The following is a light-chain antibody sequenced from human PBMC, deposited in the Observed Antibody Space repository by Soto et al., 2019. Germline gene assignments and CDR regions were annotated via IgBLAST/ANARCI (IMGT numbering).Light chain of an antibody. CDR3: HQAASCPLT. V-gene: IGKV1-12*01. J-gene: IGKJ5*01. Sequence: QVRESPSSVAASVKDRVTITCRASQGISSWLAWYQQKPGKAPKLLIYAASSLQSGVPSRFSGSGSGTDCSITLRSLQCEHVAPAYPHQAASCPLTCCQGTRLEIK. CDR2: AAS. CDR1: QGISSW.